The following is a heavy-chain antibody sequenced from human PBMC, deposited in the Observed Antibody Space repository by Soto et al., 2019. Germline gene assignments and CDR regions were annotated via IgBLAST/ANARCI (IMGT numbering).Heavy chain of an antibody. D-gene: IGHD3-10*01. CDR2: IIPIFGTA. CDR3: ARRSMVRGVNYFDY. J-gene: IGHJ4*02. V-gene: IGHV1-69*13. CDR1: GGTFSSYA. Sequence: ASVKVSCKASGGTFSSYAISWVRQAPGQGLEWMGGIIPIFGTANYAQKFQGRVTITADESTSTAYMELSSLRSEDTAVYYCARRSMVRGVNYFDYWGQGTLVTVSS.